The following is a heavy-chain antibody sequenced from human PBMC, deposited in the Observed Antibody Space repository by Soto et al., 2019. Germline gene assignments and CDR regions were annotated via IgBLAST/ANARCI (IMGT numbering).Heavy chain of an antibody. D-gene: IGHD3-3*01. CDR2: INHSGST. CDR1: GGSFSGYY. V-gene: IGHV4-34*01. J-gene: IGHJ6*03. CDR3: ARGGYYDFWSGYTYYYYYYYMDV. Sequence: SETLSLTCAVDGGSFSGYYWSWIRQPPGKGLEWIGEINHSGSTNYNPSLKSRVTISVDTSKNQFSLKLSSVTAADTAVYYCARGGYYDFWSGYTYYYYYYYMDVWGKGTTVTVSS.